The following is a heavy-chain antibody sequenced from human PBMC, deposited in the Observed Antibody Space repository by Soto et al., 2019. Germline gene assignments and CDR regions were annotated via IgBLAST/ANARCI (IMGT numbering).Heavy chain of an antibody. CDR2: ISYDGSNK. Sequence: GSLRLSCAASGFTFSSYGMHWVRQAPGKGLEWVAVISYDGSNKYYADSVKGRFTISRDNSKNTLYLQMNSLRAEDTAVYYCAKDHTILGVVTPNFDYWGQGTLVTVSS. J-gene: IGHJ4*02. CDR1: GFTFSSYG. V-gene: IGHV3-30*18. D-gene: IGHD3-3*01. CDR3: AKDHTILGVVTPNFDY.